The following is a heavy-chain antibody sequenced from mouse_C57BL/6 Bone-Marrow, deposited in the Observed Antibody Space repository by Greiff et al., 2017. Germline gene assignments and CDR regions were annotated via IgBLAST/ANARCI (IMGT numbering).Heavy chain of an antibody. D-gene: IGHD1-1*01. CDR3: ARLYYGSSYGY. J-gene: IGHJ2*01. V-gene: IGHV5-6*01. Sequence: EVQLQESGGDLVKPGGSLKLSCAASGFTFSSYGMSWVRQTPDKRLEWVATISSGGSYTYYPASVKGRFTISRDNAKNTLYLQMSSLKSEDTAMYYCARLYYGSSYGYWGQGTTLTVSS. CDR2: ISSGGSYT. CDR1: GFTFSSYG.